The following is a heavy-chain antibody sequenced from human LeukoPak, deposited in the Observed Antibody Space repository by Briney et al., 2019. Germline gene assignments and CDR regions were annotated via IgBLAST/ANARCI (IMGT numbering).Heavy chain of an antibody. CDR1: GYSTSSGYY. V-gene: IGHV4-38-2*02. CDR2: IYHSGST. Sequence: PSETLSLTCTVSGYSTSSGYYWGWIRQPPGKGLEWIGSIYHSGSTYYNPSLKSRVTISVDTSKNQFSLKLSSVTAADTAVYYCAGPGRPNYYYYYMDVWGKGTTVTVSS. J-gene: IGHJ6*03. D-gene: IGHD3-10*01. CDR3: AGPGRPNYYYYYMDV.